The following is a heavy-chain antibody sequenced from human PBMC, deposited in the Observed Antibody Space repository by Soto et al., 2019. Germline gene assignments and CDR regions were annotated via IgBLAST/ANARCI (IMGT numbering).Heavy chain of an antibody. J-gene: IGHJ4*02. CDR1: GYTFTSFA. CDR2: INADNGNT. Sequence: QVQLVQSGAEEKKPGASVKVSCKASGYTFTSFAMHWVRQAPGQRLEWMGWINADNGNTKYSQKFQGRVTLTRDTSASTAYMELSSLRSEDTAVYYCARSGSSSVGGVVDYWGQGILVTVSS. CDR3: ARSGSSSVGGVVDY. D-gene: IGHD3-22*01. V-gene: IGHV1-3*05.